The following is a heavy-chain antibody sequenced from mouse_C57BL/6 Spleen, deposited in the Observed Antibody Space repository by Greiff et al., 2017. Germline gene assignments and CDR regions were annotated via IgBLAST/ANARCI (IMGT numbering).Heavy chain of an antibody. CDR1: GYTFTDYY. Sequence: QVQLQQSGPELVKPGASVKISCKASGYTFTDYYINWVKQRPGQGLEWIGWIFPGSGSTYYNEKFKGKATLTVDKSSSTAYMLLSSLTSEDSAVYFCARRAYYGSSYCAMDYWGQGTSVTVSS. CDR3: ARRAYYGSSYCAMDY. CDR2: IFPGSGST. J-gene: IGHJ4*01. D-gene: IGHD1-1*01. V-gene: IGHV1-75*01.